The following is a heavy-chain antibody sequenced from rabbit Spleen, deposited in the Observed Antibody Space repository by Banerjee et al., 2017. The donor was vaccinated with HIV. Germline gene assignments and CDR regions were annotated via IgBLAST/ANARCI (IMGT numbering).Heavy chain of an antibody. CDR1: RFSFSDRDV. V-gene: IGHV1S45*01. J-gene: IGHJ4*01. CDR3: ARDLLGVIGWNFYL. Sequence: QEQLVESGGGLFQPGGSLALTCKASRFSFSDRDVMCWVRQAPGKGLQWIACINVYTGKPVYATWAKGRFTISRTSSTTVTLQMTSLTAADRATYFCARDLLGVIGWNFYLWGQGTLVTVS. CDR2: INVYTGKP. D-gene: IGHD1-1*01.